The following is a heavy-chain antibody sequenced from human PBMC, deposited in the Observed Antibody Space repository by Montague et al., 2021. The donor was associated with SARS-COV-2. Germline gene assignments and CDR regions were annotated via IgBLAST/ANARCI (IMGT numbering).Heavy chain of an antibody. D-gene: IGHD3-3*01. J-gene: IGHJ4*02. CDR3: ARSGVGIFDFSYFDS. CDR1: GFSISSGYY. Sequence: SETLSLTCSVSGFSISSGYYWGWIRQTPGKGLEWIGSRYQNGATYYSPSLKRPVTILLDTSKNQFSLSLTSVTAADTAVYYCARSGVGIFDFSYFDSWGRGSQDSVTS. V-gene: IGHV4-38-2*02. CDR2: RYQNGAT.